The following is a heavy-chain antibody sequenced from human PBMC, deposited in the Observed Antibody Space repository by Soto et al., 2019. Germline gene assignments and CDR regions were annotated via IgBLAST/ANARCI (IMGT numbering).Heavy chain of an antibody. CDR3: AIMGGDYVVVYYYGMDV. V-gene: IGHV1-18*01. D-gene: IGHD4-17*01. CDR1: GYTFTSDG. Sequence: ASVKVSCKASGYTFTSDGISWVRQAPGQGLEWMGWISAYNGNTNYAQKLQGRVTMTTDTSTSTAYMELRSLRSDDTAVYYCAIMGGDYVVVYYYGMDVWGQGTTVTVSS. CDR2: ISAYNGNT. J-gene: IGHJ6*02.